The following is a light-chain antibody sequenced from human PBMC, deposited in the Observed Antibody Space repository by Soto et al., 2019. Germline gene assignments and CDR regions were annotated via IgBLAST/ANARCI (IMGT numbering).Light chain of an antibody. Sequence: DIQMTQSPSSLSASVGDRVTITCRASQGISNYLAWYQQKPGKVPKLLIYAASTLQSGDPSRFSGSGSGTDFTLTISSLQPEDVATYYCQKYNSAPRTFGQGIKVEIK. CDR2: AAS. J-gene: IGKJ1*01. CDR3: QKYNSAPRT. CDR1: QGISNY. V-gene: IGKV1-27*01.